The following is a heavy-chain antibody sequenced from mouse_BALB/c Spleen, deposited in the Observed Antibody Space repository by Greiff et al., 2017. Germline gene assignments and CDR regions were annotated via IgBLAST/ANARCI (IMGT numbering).Heavy chain of an antibody. CDR3: ARDLFGSSYYFDY. Sequence: EVQLQESGGGLVKPGGSLKLSCAASGFTFSDYYMYWVRQTPEKRLEWVATISDGGSYTYYPDSVKGRFTISRDNAKNNLYLQMSSLKSEDTAMYYCARDLFGSSYYFDYWGQGTTLTVSS. V-gene: IGHV5-4*02. D-gene: IGHD1-1*01. CDR2: ISDGGSYT. J-gene: IGHJ2*01. CDR1: GFTFSDYY.